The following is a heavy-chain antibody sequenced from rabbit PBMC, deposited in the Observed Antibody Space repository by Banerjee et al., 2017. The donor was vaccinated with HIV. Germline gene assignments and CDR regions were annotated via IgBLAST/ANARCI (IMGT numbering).Heavy chain of an antibody. Sequence: QSLEESGGDLVKPGASLALTCTASGFSFSNNFYMCWVRQAPGKGLEWIACIYVGSSGTTYYANWARGRFTISKTSSTTVTLQMTSLTAADTATYFCARGLVVMNLWGPGTLVTVS. CDR1: GFSFSNNFY. V-gene: IGHV1S40*01. CDR2: IYVGSSGTT. J-gene: IGHJ4*01. CDR3: ARGLVVMNL. D-gene: IGHD4-2*01.